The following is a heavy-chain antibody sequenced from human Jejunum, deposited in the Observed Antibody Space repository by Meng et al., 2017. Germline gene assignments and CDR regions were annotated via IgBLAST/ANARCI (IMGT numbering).Heavy chain of an antibody. J-gene: IGHJ4*02. D-gene: IGHD3-22*01. CDR2: ISYSRST. Sequence: GSLRLSCTVSRASIGSSSYYWGWIRQPPGKGLEWIWTISYSRSTNYSPSLRSRVTISLDTSKNQISLRLTSMTAADTAVYYCARVRYDSTNGYFFDFWGQGTLVTVSS. CDR1: RASIGSSSYY. CDR3: ARVRYDSTNGYFFDF. V-gene: IGHV4-39*07.